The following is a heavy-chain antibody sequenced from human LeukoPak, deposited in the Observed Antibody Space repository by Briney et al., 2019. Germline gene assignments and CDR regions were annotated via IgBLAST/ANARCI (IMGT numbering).Heavy chain of an antibody. J-gene: IGHJ6*02. D-gene: IGHD6-13*01. CDR3: ARDTAAATYYYYGMDV. CDR2: IYTSGST. V-gene: IGHV4-61*02. CDR1: GGSISSGSYY. Sequence: SETLSLTCTVSGGSISSGSYYWSWIRQPAGKGLEWIGRIYTSGSTNYNPSLKSRVTISVDTSKNQFSLELSSVTAADTAVYYCARDTAAATYYYYGMDVWGQGTTVTVSS.